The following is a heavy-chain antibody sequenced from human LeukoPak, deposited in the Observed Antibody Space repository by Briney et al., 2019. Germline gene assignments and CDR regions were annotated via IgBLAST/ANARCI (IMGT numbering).Heavy chain of an antibody. Sequence: GGSLRLSCAASGFTFSSYEMNWVRQAPGKGLEWVSYISTSGDSLYYADSVKGRFAISRDNARNSLYLQMNSLRTEDTAIYYCAKMSVAGQYNDYWGQGTLVTVSS. CDR3: AKMSVAGQYNDY. D-gene: IGHD6-19*01. CDR1: GFTFSSYE. V-gene: IGHV3-48*03. J-gene: IGHJ4*02. CDR2: ISTSGDSL.